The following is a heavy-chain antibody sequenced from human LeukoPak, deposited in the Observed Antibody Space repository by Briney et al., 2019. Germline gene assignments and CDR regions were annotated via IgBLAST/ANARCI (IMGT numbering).Heavy chain of an antibody. CDR2: IKGDGSSA. V-gene: IGHV3-74*01. CDR1: GFTFSNYW. Sequence: GGSLRLSCAASGFTFSNYWMHWVRQGPGKGLVWVSRIKGDGSSADYADSVKGRFTISRDNSKNTLYLQMNSLRAEDTAVYYCAKAGYDFWSGYYQNDAFDIWGQGTMVTVSS. J-gene: IGHJ3*02. D-gene: IGHD3-3*01. CDR3: AKAGYDFWSGYYQNDAFDI.